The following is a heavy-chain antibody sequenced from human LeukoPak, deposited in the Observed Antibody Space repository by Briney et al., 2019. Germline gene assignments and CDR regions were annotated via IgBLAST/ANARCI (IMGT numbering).Heavy chain of an antibody. CDR2: IRHGGSET. CDR1: GFTLSNYA. D-gene: IGHD3-22*01. Sequence: GGSLRLSCAASGFTLSNYAMSWVRQAPGRGLEWVANIRHGGSETHYVDSVKGRFTISRDNAKNSLFLQLNSLRAEDTAVYYCARDRTYYDGSAYYDVFDVWGQGTMVTVSS. CDR3: ARDRTYYDGSAYYDVFDV. J-gene: IGHJ3*01. V-gene: IGHV3-7*01.